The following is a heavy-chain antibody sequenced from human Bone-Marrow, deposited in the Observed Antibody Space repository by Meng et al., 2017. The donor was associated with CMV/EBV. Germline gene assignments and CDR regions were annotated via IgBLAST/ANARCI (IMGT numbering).Heavy chain of an antibody. CDR3: ARAATTGYVLSLDV. J-gene: IGHJ6*02. Sequence: GESLKISCAVSGFTVSNNYMNWVRQAPGKGLEWVSIIYGDATTYYTDSVKGRFTVSRDIPKNTVYLQMNSLRAEDTAMYYCARAATTGYVLSLDVWGQGTTVTVSS. CDR1: GFTVSNNY. D-gene: IGHD4-11*01. CDR2: IYGDATT. V-gene: IGHV3-53*01.